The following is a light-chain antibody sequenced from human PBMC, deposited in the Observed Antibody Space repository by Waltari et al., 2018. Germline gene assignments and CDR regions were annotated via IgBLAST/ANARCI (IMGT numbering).Light chain of an antibody. CDR2: WAS. CDR3: QQYYSTPLT. Sequence: DIVMTQSPDSLAVSLGERATINCKSSQSVLYSSNNKNYVAWYQQKPGQPPKLLIYWASTRESRVPDRFSGSGSGTDFTLTISSLQAEDVAVYYCQQYYSTPLTFGGGTKVEIK. CDR1: QSVLYSSNNKNY. J-gene: IGKJ4*01. V-gene: IGKV4-1*01.